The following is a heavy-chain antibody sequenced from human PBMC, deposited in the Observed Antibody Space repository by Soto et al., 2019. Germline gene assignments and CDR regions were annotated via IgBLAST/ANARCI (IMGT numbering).Heavy chain of an antibody. J-gene: IGHJ4*02. CDR3: AKERSSGWSLDY. CDR2: ISGSGDST. D-gene: IGHD6-19*01. CDR1: GYTFSTYA. V-gene: IGHV3-23*01. Sequence: HPGGSLRISFAACGYTFSTYAMDWVRQAPGKGLEWVSGISGSGDSTYYADSVKGRFTVSRDNSKNTLYLQMNSLRAEDTAVFYCAKERSSGWSLDYWGQGTLVTVSS.